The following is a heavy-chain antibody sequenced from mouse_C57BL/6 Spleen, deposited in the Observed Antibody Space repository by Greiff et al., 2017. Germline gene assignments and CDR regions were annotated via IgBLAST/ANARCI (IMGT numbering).Heavy chain of an antibody. D-gene: IGHD1-1*01. CDR2: INPSNGGT. J-gene: IGHJ2*01. V-gene: IGHV1-53*01. Sequence: QVQLQQSGTELVKPGASVKLSCKASGYTFTSYWMHWVKPRPGQGLEWIGNINPSNGGTNYNEKFKSKATLTGDQSSSTAYMQLISLTSEDSAVYYCAREGVITPFDYWGQGTTLTVSS. CDR1: GYTFTSYW. CDR3: AREGVITPFDY.